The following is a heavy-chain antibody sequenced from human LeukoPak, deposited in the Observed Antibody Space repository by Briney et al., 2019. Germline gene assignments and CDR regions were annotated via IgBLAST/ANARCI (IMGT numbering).Heavy chain of an antibody. V-gene: IGHV4-61*01. J-gene: IGHJ3*02. D-gene: IGHD5-24*01. CDR1: GGSISSSSYY. Sequence: SETLSLTCTVSGGSISSSSYYWGWIRQPPGKGLEWIGYIYYSGSTNYNPSLKSRVTISVDTSKNQFSLKLSSVTAADTAVYYCARDKEGDGYNTNRGAFDIWGQGTMVTVSS. CDR3: ARDKEGDGYNTNRGAFDI. CDR2: IYYSGST.